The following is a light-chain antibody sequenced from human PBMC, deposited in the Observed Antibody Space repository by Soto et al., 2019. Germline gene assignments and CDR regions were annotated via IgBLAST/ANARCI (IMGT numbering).Light chain of an antibody. CDR3: QQYGVSPLT. V-gene: IGKV3-20*01. Sequence: EIVLTQSPGTLSWSPGERATLSCRPSQNVTINSLAGYQQKPGQTPCLLIYGASTRAAAVPDRFSGSGSGTDFALSIDGLEPEDFAIYYCQQYGVSPLTFGPGTRVD. J-gene: IGKJ3*01. CDR1: QNVTINS. CDR2: GAS.